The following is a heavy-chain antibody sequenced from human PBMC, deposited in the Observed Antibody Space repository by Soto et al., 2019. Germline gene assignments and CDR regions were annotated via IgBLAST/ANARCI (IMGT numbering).Heavy chain of an antibody. CDR2: TYYRSKWYN. CDR1: GDSVSSNSAA. D-gene: IGHD2-15*01. J-gene: IGHJ5*02. V-gene: IGHV6-1*01. CDR3: ARDYGSGGSCWAWSSCFDP. Sequence: QVQLQQSGPGLVKPSQTLSLTCAISGDSVSSNSAAWNWIRQSPSRGLEWLGRTYYRSKWYNDYAVSVKSRIAINQDTDKNQFSLQLTSVTPEDTAVYYCARDYGSGGSCWAWSSCFDPWGQGTLVTVSS.